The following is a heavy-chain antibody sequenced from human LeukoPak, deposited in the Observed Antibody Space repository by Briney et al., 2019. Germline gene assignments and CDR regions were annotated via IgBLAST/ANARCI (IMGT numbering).Heavy chain of an antibody. CDR2: IYYSGST. D-gene: IGHD5-18*01. Sequence: SETLSLTCTVSGGSISSYYWSWIRQPPGKGLEWIGYIYYSGSTNYNPSLKSRVTISVATSKHQFSLQRSSVTAADTAVYYCARTQRGYNYGYQYNYYGMDVWGQGTTVTVAS. CDR3: ARTQRGYNYGYQYNYYGMDV. CDR1: GGSISSYY. V-gene: IGHV4-59*01. J-gene: IGHJ6*02.